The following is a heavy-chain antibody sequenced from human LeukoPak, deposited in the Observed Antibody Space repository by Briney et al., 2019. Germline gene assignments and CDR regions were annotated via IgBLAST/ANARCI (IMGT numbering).Heavy chain of an antibody. D-gene: IGHD2-2*01. CDR3: ARDGTSTDDY. CDR1: GYTFSNFG. J-gene: IGHJ4*02. Sequence: ASVKVSCKASGYTFSNFGINWVRQAPGQGLEWMGWISGNNDNPNYGQKFQGRVTMTTDSSTSIAYIELRSLTSDDTAVYYCARDGTSTDDYWGQGTLVTVSS. V-gene: IGHV1-18*01. CDR2: ISGNNDNP.